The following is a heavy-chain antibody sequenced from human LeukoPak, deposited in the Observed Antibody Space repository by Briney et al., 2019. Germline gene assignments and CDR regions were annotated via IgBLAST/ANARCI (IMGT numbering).Heavy chain of an antibody. D-gene: IGHD2-2*02. CDR2: IIPIFGIA. CDR1: GGTFSSYA. CDR3: ARVKCSSTSCYRGYFDY. V-gene: IGHV1-69*04. Sequence: SVKVSCKASGGTFSSYAISWVRQAPGQGLEWMGRIIPIFGIANSAQKFQGRVTITADKSTSTAYMELSSLRSEDTAVYYCARVKCSSTSCYRGYFDYWGQGTLVTVSS. J-gene: IGHJ4*02.